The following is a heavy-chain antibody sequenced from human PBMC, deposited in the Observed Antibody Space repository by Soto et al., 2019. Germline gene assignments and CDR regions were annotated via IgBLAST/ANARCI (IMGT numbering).Heavy chain of an antibody. D-gene: IGHD2-21*01. CDR1: GFSVSRNY. CDR2: IFGGGTT. Sequence: GGSLRLSCAASGFSVSRNYMSWVRQAPGKGLEWVSVIFGGGTTYYADSLKGRFTISRDNSKNTVYLQMDSLRAEDTAVYYCASRAVEAYYYFVSWGQGTLVSVS. J-gene: IGHJ4*02. CDR3: ASRAVEAYYYFVS. V-gene: IGHV3-53*01.